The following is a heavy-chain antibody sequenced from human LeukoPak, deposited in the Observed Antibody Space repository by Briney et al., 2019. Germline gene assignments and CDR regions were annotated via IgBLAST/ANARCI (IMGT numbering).Heavy chain of an antibody. CDR1: GFTFSNYA. V-gene: IGHV3-23*01. D-gene: IGHD4/OR15-4a*01. Sequence: GGSLRLSCAASGFTFSNYAMSWVRQAPGKGLEWVSSISASGENTYYADSVKGRFTISRDNSKNTLYLQMNSLRAEDTAVYYCARGTSPMVPSPYNWFDPWGQGTLVTVSS. J-gene: IGHJ5*02. CDR3: ARGTSPMVPSPYNWFDP. CDR2: ISASGENT.